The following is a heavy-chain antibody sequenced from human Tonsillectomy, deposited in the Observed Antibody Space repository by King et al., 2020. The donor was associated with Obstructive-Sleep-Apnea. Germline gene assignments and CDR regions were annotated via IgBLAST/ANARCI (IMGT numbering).Heavy chain of an antibody. CDR1: GGSISSGGYY. Sequence: VQLQESGPGLVKPSQTLSLTCTVSGGSISSGGYYWSWIRQHPGKGLEWIGYIYYSGSTYYNPSLKSRVTISVDTSKNQFSLKLSSVTAADTAVHYCARTVSTSRSVPYYYYGMDVWGQGTTVTVSS. CDR2: IYYSGST. CDR3: ARTVSTSRSVPYYYYGMDV. V-gene: IGHV4-31*03. J-gene: IGHJ6*02. D-gene: IGHD2-2*01.